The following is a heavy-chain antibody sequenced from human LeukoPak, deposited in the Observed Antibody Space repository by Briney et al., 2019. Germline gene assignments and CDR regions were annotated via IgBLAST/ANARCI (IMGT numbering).Heavy chain of an antibody. Sequence: GGSLRLSCAASGFTFSNYWMHWVRQAPGKGLVWVSRINSDGSSTTYADSVKGRFTISRDNAKNSLFLQMNSLRAEDTAIYYCTTDTWYSAGHWGQGTLVTVSP. CDR1: GFTFSNYW. CDR3: TTDTWYSAGH. J-gene: IGHJ4*02. V-gene: IGHV3-74*03. D-gene: IGHD2-15*01. CDR2: INSDGSST.